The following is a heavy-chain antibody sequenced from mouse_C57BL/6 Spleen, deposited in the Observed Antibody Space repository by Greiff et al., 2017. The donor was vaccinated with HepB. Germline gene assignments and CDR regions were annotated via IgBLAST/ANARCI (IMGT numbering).Heavy chain of an antibody. Sequence: EVQWVESGGGLVKPGGSLKLSCAASGFTFSDYGMHWVRQAPEKGLEWVAYISSGSSTIYYADTVKGRFTISRDNAKNTLFLQMTSLRSEDTAMYYCARPYYYGSSLFAYWGQGTLVTVSA. CDR1: GFTFSDYG. CDR3: ARPYYYGSSLFAY. V-gene: IGHV5-17*01. CDR2: ISSGSSTI. J-gene: IGHJ3*01. D-gene: IGHD1-1*01.